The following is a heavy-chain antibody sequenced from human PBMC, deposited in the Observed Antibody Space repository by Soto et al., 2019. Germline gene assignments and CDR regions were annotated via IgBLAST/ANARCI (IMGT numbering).Heavy chain of an antibody. CDR2: INAGNGNT. J-gene: IGHJ6*02. D-gene: IGHD2-15*01. Sequence: ASVKVSCKASGYTFTSYAMHWVRQAPGQRPEWMGWINAGNGNTKYSQKFQGRVTITRDTSASTAYMELSSLRAEDTAVYYCAKDESWCSGGSCYENPPMDVWGQGTTVTVSS. V-gene: IGHV1-3*01. CDR1: GYTFTSYA. CDR3: AKDESWCSGGSCYENPPMDV.